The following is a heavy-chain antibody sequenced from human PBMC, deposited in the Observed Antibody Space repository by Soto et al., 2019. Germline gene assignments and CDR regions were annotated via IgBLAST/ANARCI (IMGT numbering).Heavy chain of an antibody. V-gene: IGHV3-21*01. Sequence: GGSMRLSCAASGFTFSSYSMNGVRQDPGKGLEWVSSISSISSYIYYADSVKGRFTISRDNAKNSLYLQMNSLRAEDTAVYYCARDCGSGGDCYSHNWYFDLWGRGTLVTVSS. D-gene: IGHD2-21*02. CDR2: ISSISSYI. J-gene: IGHJ2*01. CDR1: GFTFSSYS. CDR3: ARDCGSGGDCYSHNWYFDL.